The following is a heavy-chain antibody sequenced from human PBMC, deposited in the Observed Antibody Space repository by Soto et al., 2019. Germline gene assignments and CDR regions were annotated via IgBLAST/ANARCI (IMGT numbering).Heavy chain of an antibody. CDR3: AGGGVVNYYPGMDV. V-gene: IGHV1-18*01. Sequence: QVQLVQSGGEVKKPGASVKLSCTASGYTFTSYGISWVRQAPGQGLEWLGWISAYNGKTNYAQNVQGRVTMTTDTSSRTAYMDLRSLGSDATAVYYCAGGGVVNYYPGMDVWGQGTTVTVSS. CDR1: GYTFTSYG. J-gene: IGHJ6*02. CDR2: ISAYNGKT. D-gene: IGHD5-12*01.